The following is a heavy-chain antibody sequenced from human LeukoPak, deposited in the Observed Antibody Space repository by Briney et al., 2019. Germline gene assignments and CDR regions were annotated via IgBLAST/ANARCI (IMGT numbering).Heavy chain of an antibody. Sequence: PSQTLSLTCAISGDSVSSASVAWNWIRQSPSRGLEWLGRTYYRSKWYNDYVVSVKSRLTINPNTSKNQFSLQLNSVTPEDTAVYYCARQARGSLDYWGQGTLVTVSS. D-gene: IGHD3-16*01. CDR3: ARQARGSLDY. J-gene: IGHJ4*02. CDR1: GDSVSSASVA. CDR2: TYYRSKWYN. V-gene: IGHV6-1*01.